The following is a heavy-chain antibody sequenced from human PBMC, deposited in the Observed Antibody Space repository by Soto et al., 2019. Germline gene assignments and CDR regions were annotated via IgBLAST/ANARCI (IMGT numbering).Heavy chain of an antibody. Sequence: SETLSLTCTVSGGSISSYYWSWIRQPPGKGLEWIGYIYYSGSTNYNPSLKSRVTISVDTSKNQFSLKLSSVTAADTAVYYCARDYGGDHYYYYGMDVWGQGTTVTVSS. CDR1: GGSISSYY. D-gene: IGHD2-21*02. CDR2: IYYSGST. V-gene: IGHV4-59*01. J-gene: IGHJ6*02. CDR3: ARDYGGDHYYYYGMDV.